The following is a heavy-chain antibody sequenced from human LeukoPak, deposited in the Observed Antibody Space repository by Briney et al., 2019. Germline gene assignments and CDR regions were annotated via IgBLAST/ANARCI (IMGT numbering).Heavy chain of an antibody. CDR2: ISYDGSNK. D-gene: IGHD3-9*01. J-gene: IGHJ4*02. CDR3: ARGTRGDILTGYYGGYFDY. CDR1: GFTFSSYA. Sequence: GGSLRLSCAASGFTFSSYAMHWVRQAPGKGLEWVAVISYDGSNKYYADSVKGRFTISGDNSKNTLYLQMNSLRAEDTAVYYCARGTRGDILTGYYGGYFDYWGQGTLVTVSS. V-gene: IGHV3-30-3*01.